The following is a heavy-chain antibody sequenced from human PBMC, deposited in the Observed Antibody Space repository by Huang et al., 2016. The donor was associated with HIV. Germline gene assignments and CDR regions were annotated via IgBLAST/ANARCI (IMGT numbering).Heavy chain of an antibody. CDR2: ISPYNGRT. D-gene: IGHD3-10*01. Sequence: QVQLVQSGTEVRKPGASVKVSCKASGYTFTTFGITWVRQAPGQGLEWMGGISPYNGRTEYEQKLRGRITMTKDTSTTTAYMELRTLTSDDTAVYYCARSYGSGNDFLDFWGQGTLVTVSS. V-gene: IGHV1-18*04. J-gene: IGHJ3*01. CDR1: GYTFTTFG. CDR3: ARSYGSGNDFLDF.